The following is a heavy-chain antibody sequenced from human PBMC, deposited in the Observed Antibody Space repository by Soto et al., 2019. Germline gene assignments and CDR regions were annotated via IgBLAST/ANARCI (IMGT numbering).Heavy chain of an antibody. CDR3: AIREHEGMGGNYYYAMDV. CDR1: GGTFSTHA. J-gene: IGHJ6*02. V-gene: IGHV1-69*13. CDR2: IIPIFGTA. Sequence: SVKVSCKASGGTFSTHAISWVRQAPGQGLEWVGGIIPIFGTADYTQKFQGRATITADESTSTAYMDLSSLRSEDTAVYYCAIREHEGMGGNYYYAMDVWGQGTTVPVSS. D-gene: IGHD1-26*01.